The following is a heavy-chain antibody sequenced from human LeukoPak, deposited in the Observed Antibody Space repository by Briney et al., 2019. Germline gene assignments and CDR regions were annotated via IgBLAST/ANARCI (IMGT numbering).Heavy chain of an antibody. CDR2: LFYGEPP. Sequence: SETLSLTCTVSGDSISSSGYYWGWIRQPPGQGLEWIGSLFYGEPPSYRPSLQSRVIISLDTSRTQFSLKLTAVTAADTAVYDCARLERSRRHGTQFWGQGTLVTVSS. J-gene: IGHJ4*02. CDR3: ARLERSRRHGTQF. CDR1: GDSISSSGYY. D-gene: IGHD5-24*01. V-gene: IGHV4-39*01.